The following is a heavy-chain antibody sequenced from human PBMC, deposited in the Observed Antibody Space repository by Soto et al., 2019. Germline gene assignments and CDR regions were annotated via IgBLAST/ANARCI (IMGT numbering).Heavy chain of an antibody. CDR3: AREPYLPKARNDF. CDR2: IYHSGTT. V-gene: IGHV4-38-2*02. J-gene: IGHJ4*02. CDR1: GDSISSGYY. Sequence: PSETLSLTCAVSGDSISSGYYWAWIRQPPGKGQEWIGSIYHSGTTYYNPSLKSRVTISVDTSRNQFSLKLTSVTAADSAVYFCAREPYLPKARNDFWGQGTLVTVSS.